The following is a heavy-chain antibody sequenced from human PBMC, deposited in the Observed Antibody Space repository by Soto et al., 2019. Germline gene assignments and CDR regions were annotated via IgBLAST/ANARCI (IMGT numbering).Heavy chain of an antibody. CDR3: AKDGGDRVYYYYYGMDV. Sequence: EVQLLESGGGLVQPGGSLRLSCAASGFTFSSYAMSWVRQAPGKGLEWVSAISGSGGSTYYAVSVKGRFTISRDNSKNTLYLQMNSLRAEDTAVYYCAKDGGDRVYYYYYGMDVWGQGTTVTVSS. CDR1: GFTFSSYA. J-gene: IGHJ6*02. D-gene: IGHD2-21*02. CDR2: ISGSGGST. V-gene: IGHV3-23*01.